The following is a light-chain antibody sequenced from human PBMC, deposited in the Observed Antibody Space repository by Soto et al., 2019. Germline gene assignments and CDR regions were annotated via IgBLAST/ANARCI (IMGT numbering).Light chain of an antibody. V-gene: IGKV1-5*01. Sequence: DIQMTQSPSTLSASVVDTVTITCLASQTISGWLAWYQQRPGKAPNLLIFGASTLESGVPSRFSGSGSGTTFTLTISSLQSDDFATYYCLQYNGYYRTFGQGTKVDIK. CDR2: GAS. CDR1: QTISGW. J-gene: IGKJ1*01. CDR3: LQYNGYYRT.